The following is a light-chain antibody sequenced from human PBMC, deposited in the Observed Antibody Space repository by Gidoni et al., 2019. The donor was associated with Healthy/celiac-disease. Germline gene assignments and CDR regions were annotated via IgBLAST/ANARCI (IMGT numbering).Light chain of an antibody. CDR1: QSVSSSY. CDR2: GAS. Sequence: EIVLTQSPGTLSLSPGERATLSCRASQSVSSSYLAWYQQKPGQAPRLLIYGASSRATGIPDRVSGSGSGTDFTLTISRLEPEDFAVYYCQQYGSSQGYTFXXXTKLEIK. V-gene: IGKV3-20*01. CDR3: QQYGSSQGYT. J-gene: IGKJ2*01.